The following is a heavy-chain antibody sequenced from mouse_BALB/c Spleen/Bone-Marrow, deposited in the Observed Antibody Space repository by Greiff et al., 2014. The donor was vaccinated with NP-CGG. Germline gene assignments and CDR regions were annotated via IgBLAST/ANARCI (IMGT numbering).Heavy chain of an antibody. Sequence: VQLVESGAELVRPGSSVKISCKSSGYVFSTYWINWVKQRPGQGLEWIGQIYPGDGDTDCDGKFKDKATLTADESSNTAYMQLSSLTSEDSAVYFCARGGISVDYWGQGTTLPVSS. CDR1: GYVFSTYW. CDR3: ARGGISVDY. CDR2: IYPGDGDT. V-gene: IGHV1-80*01. J-gene: IGHJ2*01.